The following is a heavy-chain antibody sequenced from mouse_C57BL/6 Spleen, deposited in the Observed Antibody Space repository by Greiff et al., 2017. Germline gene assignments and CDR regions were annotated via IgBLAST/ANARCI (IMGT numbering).Heavy chain of an antibody. D-gene: IGHD2-4*01. J-gene: IGHJ1*03. CDR2: ISSGGDYI. V-gene: IGHV5-9-1*02. Sequence: EVQLVESGEGLVQPGGSLKLSCAASGFTFSSYAMSWVRQTPEKRLEWVAYISSGGDYIYYADTVKGRFTISRDNARNTLYLQMSSLKSEDTAMYYCTRGGYDYVYFDVWGTGTTVTVSS. CDR3: TRGGYDYVYFDV. CDR1: GFTFSSYA.